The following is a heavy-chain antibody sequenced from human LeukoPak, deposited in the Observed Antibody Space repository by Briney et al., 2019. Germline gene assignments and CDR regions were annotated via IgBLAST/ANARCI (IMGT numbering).Heavy chain of an antibody. CDR1: GGSISNYY. V-gene: IGHV4-4*07. CDR2: IYTSGST. J-gene: IGHJ6*03. CDR3: ARLQWLRLPPYYYYYYMDV. D-gene: IGHD5-12*01. Sequence: SETLSLTCIVSGGSISNYYWSWIRQPAGKGLEWIGRIYTSGSTNYNPSLKSRVTMSVDTSKNQFSLKLTSVSAADTAVYYCARLQWLRLPPYYYYYYMDVWGKGTTVTVSS.